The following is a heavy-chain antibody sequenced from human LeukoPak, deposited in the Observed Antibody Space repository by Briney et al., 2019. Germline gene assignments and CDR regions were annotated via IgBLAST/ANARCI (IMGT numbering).Heavy chain of an antibody. V-gene: IGHV3-20*04. Sequence: GGSLRLSCAASGFTFDDYGMSWVRHAPGKGLEWVSGINWNGGSTGYADSVKGRFTISRDNAKNSLYLQMNSLRAEDTALYYCARAVTYSSSWPYYYYYMDVWGKGTTVTVSS. CDR2: INWNGGST. CDR1: GFTFDDYG. J-gene: IGHJ6*03. D-gene: IGHD6-13*01. CDR3: ARAVTYSSSWPYYYYYMDV.